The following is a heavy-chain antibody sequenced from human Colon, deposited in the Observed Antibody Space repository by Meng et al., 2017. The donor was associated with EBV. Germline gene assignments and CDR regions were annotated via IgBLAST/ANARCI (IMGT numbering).Heavy chain of an antibody. D-gene: IGHD5-18*01. CDR1: GGSISSSSSS. Sequence: QLQLQESGPGLVKPSEPLSLSCTVAGGSISSSSSSCGWSRQPPVKGLEWIGGISYGGITSYNPSLKSRVTISIATSKNQFSLSLTSVTAADTAIYYCARGIQIWHEIDYWGQGTLVTVSS. CDR2: ISYGGIT. V-gene: IGHV4-39*07. J-gene: IGHJ4*02. CDR3: ARGIQIWHEIDY.